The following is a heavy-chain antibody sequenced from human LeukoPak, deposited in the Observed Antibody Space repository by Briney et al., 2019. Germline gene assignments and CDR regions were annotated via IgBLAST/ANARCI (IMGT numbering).Heavy chain of an antibody. V-gene: IGHV3-7*03. CDR2: IRQDGNEF. J-gene: IGHJ4*02. CDR1: EFTFGNYW. Sequence: PGGSLRLSCAASEFTFGNYWMSWVRQVPGKGPEWVANIRQDGNEFYYVDSVKGRFTISRDNAKNSLYLQMNSLRAEDTALYYCARDSDSSGWYVDDYWGQGTLATVSS. CDR3: ARDSDSSGWYVDDY. D-gene: IGHD6-19*01.